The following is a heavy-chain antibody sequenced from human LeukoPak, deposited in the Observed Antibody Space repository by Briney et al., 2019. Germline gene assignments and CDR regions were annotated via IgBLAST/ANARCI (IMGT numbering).Heavy chain of an antibody. D-gene: IGHD5-24*01. CDR1: GYTFTSYG. CDR3: ARDPVEMATLNLDY. Sequence: HGASVKVSCKASGYTFTSYGISWVRQAPGQGLEWMGRIIPILGIANYAQKFQGRVTITADKSTSTAYMELSSLRSEDTAVYYCARDPVEMATLNLDYWGQGTLVTVSS. CDR2: IIPILGIA. J-gene: IGHJ4*02. V-gene: IGHV1-69*04.